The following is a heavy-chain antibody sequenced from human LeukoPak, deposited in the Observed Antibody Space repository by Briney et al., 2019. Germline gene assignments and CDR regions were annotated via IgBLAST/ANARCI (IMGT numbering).Heavy chain of an antibody. Sequence: PGGSLRLSCAASGFTFSSYWMSWVRQAPGKGLEWVANIKQDGSERYYVDSVKGRFTISRDNAKNSQYLQMDSLRAEDTAVYYCARLLRGGTSGYAFDIWGQGTMVTVSA. CDR2: IKQDGSER. D-gene: IGHD1-7*01. CDR1: GFTFSSYW. J-gene: IGHJ3*02. V-gene: IGHV3-7*01. CDR3: ARLLRGGTSGYAFDI.